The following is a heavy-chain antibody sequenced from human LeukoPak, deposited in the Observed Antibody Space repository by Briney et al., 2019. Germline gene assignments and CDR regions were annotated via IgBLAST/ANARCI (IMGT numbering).Heavy chain of an antibody. CDR2: IGGSDDST. J-gene: IGHJ2*01. V-gene: IGHV3-23*01. Sequence: GGSLRLSCAASGFTFSSYSMSWVRQAPGKGLEWVSVIGGSDDSTYYADSVKGRFTVSRDNSKNTLDLQMNSLRAEDTAVYYSAKGPSVYSSGWYNWYFDLWGRGTLVTVSS. D-gene: IGHD6-19*01. CDR3: AKGPSVYSSGWYNWYFDL. CDR1: GFTFSSYS.